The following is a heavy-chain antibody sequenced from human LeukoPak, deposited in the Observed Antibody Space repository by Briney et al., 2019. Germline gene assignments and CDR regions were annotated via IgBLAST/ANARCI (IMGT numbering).Heavy chain of an antibody. CDR3: ATRSGGTGDPKGSADY. CDR1: GYTLTELS. D-gene: IGHD7-27*01. Sequence: ASVKVSCKVSGYTLTELSMHWVRQAPGKGLEWMGGFDPEDGETIYAQKFQGRVTMTEDTSTDTAYMELSSLRSEDTAVYYCATRSGGTGDPKGSADYWGQGTLVTVSS. J-gene: IGHJ4*02. V-gene: IGHV1-24*01. CDR2: FDPEDGET.